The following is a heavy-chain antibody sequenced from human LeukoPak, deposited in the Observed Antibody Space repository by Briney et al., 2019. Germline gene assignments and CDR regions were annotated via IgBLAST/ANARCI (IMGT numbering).Heavy chain of an antibody. V-gene: IGHV3-23*01. CDR3: AKPIARYCSGGSCPFDY. CDR2: ISGSGGST. CDR1: GLTFSSYA. Sequence: PGGSLRLSCAASGLTFSSYAMSWVRQAPGKGLEWVSAISGSGGSTYYADSVKGRFTISRDNSKNTLYLQMNSLRAEDTAVYYCAKPIARYCSGGSCPFDYWGQGTLVTVSS. J-gene: IGHJ4*02. D-gene: IGHD2-15*01.